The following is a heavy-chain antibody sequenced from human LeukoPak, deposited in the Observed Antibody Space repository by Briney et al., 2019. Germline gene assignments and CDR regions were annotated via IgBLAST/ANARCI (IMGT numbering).Heavy chain of an antibody. D-gene: IGHD3-9*01. V-gene: IGHV1-18*01. CDR3: ARENYDILMLATTYYYYGMDV. CDR1: GYTFTSYG. J-gene: IGHJ6*02. CDR2: ISAYNGNT. Sequence: GASVKVSCKASGYTFTSYGISWVRQAPGQGLEWMGWISAYNGNTNYAQKLQGRVTMTTDTSTSTAYMELRSLRSDDTAVYYCARENYDILMLATTYYYYGMDVWGQGTTVTVSS.